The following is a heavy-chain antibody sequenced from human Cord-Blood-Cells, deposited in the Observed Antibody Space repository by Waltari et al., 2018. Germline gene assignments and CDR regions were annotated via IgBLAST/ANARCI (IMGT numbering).Heavy chain of an antibody. CDR3: ARSAYYDILTGYYYFDY. CDR2: IIPIFGTA. J-gene: IGHJ4*02. CDR1: GGTFSSYA. V-gene: IGHV1-69*06. D-gene: IGHD3-9*01. Sequence: QVQLVQSGAEVKKPGSSVKVSCKASGGTFSSYAISWVRQAPGQGLEWMGGIIPIFGTANYAQKFQGRVTITADKSTSTAYMELSSLGSEDTAVYYCARSAYYDILTGYYYFDYWGQGTLVTVSS.